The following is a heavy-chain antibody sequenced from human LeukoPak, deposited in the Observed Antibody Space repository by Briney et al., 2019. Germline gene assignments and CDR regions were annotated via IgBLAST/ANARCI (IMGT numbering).Heavy chain of an antibody. CDR1: GFTFSSYA. V-gene: IGHV3-23*01. J-gene: IGHJ4*02. CDR3: AKKESTVTTFFEN. D-gene: IGHD4-17*01. CDR2: ISASAGST. Sequence: GGSLRLSCAPSGFTFSSYAMSWVRQAPGKGLEWVSDISASAGSTFYADSVKGRFTISRDNSKNTLYVQMNSLRAEDTAVYYCAKKESTVTTFFENWGQGTLVTVSS.